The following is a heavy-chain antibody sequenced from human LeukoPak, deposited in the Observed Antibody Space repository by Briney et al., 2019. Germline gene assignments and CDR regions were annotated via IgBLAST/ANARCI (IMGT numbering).Heavy chain of an antibody. CDR1: GYTFTSYG. V-gene: IGHV1-18*01. Sequence: ASVKVSCKACGYTFTSYGISWVRQAPGQGLEWMGWISANDGNTDYPQKLQGRVTMTTDTSTSTAYMELRSLRSDDTAVYYCARESHVTREDYWGQGTLVTVSS. J-gene: IGHJ4*02. CDR3: ARESHVTREDY. CDR2: ISANDGNT. D-gene: IGHD3-10*01.